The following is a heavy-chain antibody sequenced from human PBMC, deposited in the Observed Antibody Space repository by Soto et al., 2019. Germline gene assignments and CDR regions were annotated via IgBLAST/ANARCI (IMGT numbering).Heavy chain of an antibody. J-gene: IGHJ5*02. CDR3: ARVQNVAAAGSEWFDP. CDR2: ISAYNGNT. CDR1: GYTFTSYG. Sequence: QVQLVQSGAEVKKPGASVKVSCKASGYTFTSYGISWGRQAPGQGLEWMGWISAYNGNTNYAQKLQGRVTMTTDTSTSTAYMELRSLRSYYTAVYYCARVQNVAAAGSEWFDPWGQGTLVTVSS. V-gene: IGHV1-18*01. D-gene: IGHD6-13*01.